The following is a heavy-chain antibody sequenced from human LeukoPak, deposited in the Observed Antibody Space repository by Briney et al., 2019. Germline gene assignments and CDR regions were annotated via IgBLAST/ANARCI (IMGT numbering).Heavy chain of an antibody. CDR2: ISSSSSMI. D-gene: IGHD3-9*01. V-gene: IGHV3-48*01. CDR3: AKSRKYYDILTGYYGWDY. J-gene: IGHJ4*02. Sequence: GGSLRLSCAASGFTFSSYSMNWVRQAPGKGLEWVSYISSSSSMIYYADSVKGRFTISRDNSKNTLYLQMNSLRAEDTAVYYCAKSRKYYDILTGYYGWDYWGQGTLVTVSS. CDR1: GFTFSSYS.